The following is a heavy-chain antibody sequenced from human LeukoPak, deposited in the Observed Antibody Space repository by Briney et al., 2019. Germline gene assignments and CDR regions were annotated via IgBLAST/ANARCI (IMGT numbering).Heavy chain of an antibody. V-gene: IGHV3-30*02. Sequence: GGSLRLSCAASGFTFSSYGMHWVRQAPGKGLEWVAFIRYDGSNKYYADSVKGRFTISRDNSKNTLYLQMNSLRAEDTAVYYCAKDQVTMVRGPTSVSFDYWGQGTLVTVSS. CDR3: AKDQVTMVRGPTSVSFDY. CDR1: GFTFSSYG. J-gene: IGHJ4*02. D-gene: IGHD3-10*01. CDR2: IRYDGSNK.